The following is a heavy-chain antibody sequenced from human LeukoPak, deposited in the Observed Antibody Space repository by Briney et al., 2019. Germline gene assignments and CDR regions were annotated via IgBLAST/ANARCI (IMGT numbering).Heavy chain of an antibody. Sequence: PGGSLRLSCAASGXTFSSYWMSWVRQAPGKGLEWVANIKEDGSEKNYVDSVEGRFTISRDNAKNSLYLHMNSLRAEDTAVYYCARTRHGYWGYWGQGTLVTVSS. CDR1: GXTFSSYW. D-gene: IGHD5-18*01. CDR3: ARTRHGYWGY. V-gene: IGHV3-7*05. J-gene: IGHJ4*02. CDR2: IKEDGSEK.